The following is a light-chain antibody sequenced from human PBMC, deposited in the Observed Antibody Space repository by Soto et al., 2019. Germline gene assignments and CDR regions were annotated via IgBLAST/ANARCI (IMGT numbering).Light chain of an antibody. CDR1: SSDVGAYNY. CDR3: SSYTTTSTLWV. Sequence: QSALTQPASVSGSPGQSITISCTGTSSDVGAYNYVSWYQQHPGKAPKLMIYEVTKRPSGVSNRFSGSKSGNTASLTISGLQAEDEADYLCSSYTTTSTLWVFGGGTQLTVL. CDR2: EVT. V-gene: IGLV2-14*01. J-gene: IGLJ3*02.